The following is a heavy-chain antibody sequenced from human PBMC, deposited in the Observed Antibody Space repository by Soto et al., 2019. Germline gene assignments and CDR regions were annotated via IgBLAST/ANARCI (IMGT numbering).Heavy chain of an antibody. CDR1: GFNFDNYG. CDR2: ITYDGSFQ. Sequence: QVQLVESGGGVVQPGGSLRLSCQASGFNFDNYGMHWVRQAPGKGLEWVAVITYDGSFQYYADSVKGRFTISRDNSKNTLSLHLNTLKPEDTAVYHCAKDRVGGTFYTPLAFWAQGTLVTVSS. J-gene: IGHJ4*02. CDR3: AKDRVGGTFYTPLAF. D-gene: IGHD1-7*01. V-gene: IGHV3-30*18.